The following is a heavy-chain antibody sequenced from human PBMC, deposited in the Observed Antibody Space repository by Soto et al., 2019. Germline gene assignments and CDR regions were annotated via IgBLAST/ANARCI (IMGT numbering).Heavy chain of an antibody. CDR1: GGSISSGGYY. D-gene: IGHD3-22*01. CDR2: IYYSGST. CDR3: ARGRKWLLGRGFDY. Sequence: QVQLQESGPGLVKPSQTLSLTCTVSGGSISSGGYYWSWIRQHPGKGLEWIGYIYYSGSTYYNPSRKSRVTISVDTSKNQFSPKLSSVTAADTAVYYCARGRKWLLGRGFDYWGQGTLVTVSS. J-gene: IGHJ4*02. V-gene: IGHV4-31*03.